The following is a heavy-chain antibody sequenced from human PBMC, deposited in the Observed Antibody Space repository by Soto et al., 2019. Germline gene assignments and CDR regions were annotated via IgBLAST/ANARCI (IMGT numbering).Heavy chain of an antibody. CDR2: FSGSADST. Sequence: EVQLLESGGSLVQRGGSLRLSCAPSGFTFSTYAMSWVLQAPGTGLEWVSTFSGSADSTFYADSVKGRFTISRDNSKNTLYLRMNSLRVEDTAVYYCAKVGAGSCSRTRCLFHFDYWGQGTLATVSS. J-gene: IGHJ4*02. CDR3: AKVGAGSCSRTRCLFHFDY. V-gene: IGHV3-23*01. CDR1: GFTFSTYA. D-gene: IGHD2-2*01.